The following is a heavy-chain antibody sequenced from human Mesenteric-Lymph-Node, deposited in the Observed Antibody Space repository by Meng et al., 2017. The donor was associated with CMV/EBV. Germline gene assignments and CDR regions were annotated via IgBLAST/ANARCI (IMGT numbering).Heavy chain of an antibody. J-gene: IGHJ6*02. CDR1: GGSISSSSYY. Sequence: GSLRLSCTVSGGSISSSSYYWGWIRQPPGKGLEWIGDIYYSGIPKYNPSLKSRVFISVDTSRNQVSLNLHSVTAADTAVYYCAKQAGITGMGGDYYYYGMDLWGQGTPVTVSS. V-gene: IGHV4-61*05. CDR2: IYYSGIP. CDR3: AKQAGITGMGGDYYYYGMDL. D-gene: IGHD1-20*01.